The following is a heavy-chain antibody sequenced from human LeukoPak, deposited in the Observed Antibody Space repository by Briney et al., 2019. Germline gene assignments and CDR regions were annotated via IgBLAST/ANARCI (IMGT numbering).Heavy chain of an antibody. CDR1: GGSISSYY. D-gene: IGHD5-18*01. CDR3: AGGYSYGSTYYYMGV. J-gene: IGHJ6*03. Sequence: PSETLSLTCTVSGGSISSYYWSWIRQPPGKGPEWIGYIYYSGSTNYNPSLKSRVTISVDTSKNQFSLKLSSVTAADTAVCYCAGGYSYGSTYYYMGVWGKGTTVTISS. V-gene: IGHV4-59*01. CDR2: IYYSGST.